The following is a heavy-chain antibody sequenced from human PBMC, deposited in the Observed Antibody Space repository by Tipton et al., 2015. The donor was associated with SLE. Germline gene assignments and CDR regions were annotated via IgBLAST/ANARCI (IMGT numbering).Heavy chain of an antibody. Sequence: LRLSCTVSGGSISSYYWSWIRQPPGKGLEWIGYIYYSGSTNYNPSPKSRVTISVDTSKNQFSLKLSSVTAADTAVYYCARRIVGATTGWFDPWGQGTLVTVSS. CDR2: IYYSGST. CDR3: ARRIVGATTGWFDP. CDR1: GGSISSYY. D-gene: IGHD1-26*01. V-gene: IGHV4-59*01. J-gene: IGHJ5*02.